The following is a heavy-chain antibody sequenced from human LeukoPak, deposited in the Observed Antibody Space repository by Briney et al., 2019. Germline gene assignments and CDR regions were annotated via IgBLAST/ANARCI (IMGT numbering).Heavy chain of an antibody. Sequence: GGSLRLSCAASGFTFSSYSMNWVRQAPGKGLEWVSSISSSSSYIYYADSVKGRFAISRDNAQNTLYLQMNSLGAEDTAVYYCARSAYCGSSCHYYFDYWGQGTLVTVSS. CDR3: ARSAYCGSSCHYYFDY. J-gene: IGHJ4*02. V-gene: IGHV3-21*01. CDR1: GFTFSSYS. D-gene: IGHD2-21*02. CDR2: ISSSSSYI.